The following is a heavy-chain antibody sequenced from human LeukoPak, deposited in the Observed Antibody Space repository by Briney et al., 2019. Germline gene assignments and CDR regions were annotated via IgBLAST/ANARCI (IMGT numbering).Heavy chain of an antibody. J-gene: IGHJ4*02. CDR1: GYAFTDYY. CDR3: ARDWLLRYSQGGLDY. Sequence: SVKVPCKASGYAFTDYYIHWVRQAPGQGLEWMGWINPKSGDTNYAEKSQGRVTMTRDTSITTAYMEVSSLRSGDTAVYYCARDWLLRYSQGGLDYWGQGTLVTVSS. CDR2: INPKSGDT. D-gene: IGHD3-9*01. V-gene: IGHV1-2*02.